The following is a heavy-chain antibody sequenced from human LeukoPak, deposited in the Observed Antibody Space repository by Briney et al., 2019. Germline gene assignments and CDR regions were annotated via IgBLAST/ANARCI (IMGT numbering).Heavy chain of an antibody. Sequence: SQTLSLTCTVSGGSISSGGYYWSWIRQPPGKGLEWIGYIYHSGSTYYNPSLKSRVTISVDRSKNQFSLKLSSVTAADTAVYYCARASKSVPAAFTYYYYMDVWGKGTTVTVSS. CDR2: IYHSGST. V-gene: IGHV4-30-2*01. D-gene: IGHD2-2*01. J-gene: IGHJ6*03. CDR3: ARASKSVPAAFTYYYYMDV. CDR1: GGSISSGGYY.